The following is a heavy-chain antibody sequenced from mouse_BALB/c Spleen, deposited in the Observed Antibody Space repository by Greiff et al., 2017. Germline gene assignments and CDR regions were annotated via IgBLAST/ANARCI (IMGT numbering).Heavy chain of an antibody. D-gene: IGHD2-4*01. V-gene: IGHV5-4*02. J-gene: IGHJ3*01. CDR1: GFTFSDYY. CDR2: ISDGGSYT. Sequence: EVKLVESGGGLVKPGGSLKLSCAASGFTFSDYYMYWVRQTPEKRLEWVATISDGGSYTYYPDSVKGRFTISRDNAKNNLYLQMSSLKSEDTAMYYCARDNDYPYWGQGTLVTVSA. CDR3: ARDNDYPY.